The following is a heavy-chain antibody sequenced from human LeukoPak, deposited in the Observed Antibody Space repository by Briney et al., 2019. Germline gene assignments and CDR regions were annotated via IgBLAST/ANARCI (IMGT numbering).Heavy chain of an antibody. CDR1: GYSFTSYW. D-gene: IGHD6-13*01. Sequence: GESLKISCKVSGYSFTSYWIGWVRQMPGKGLEWMGIIYPGDSDTRYSPSFQGQVTISADKSISTAYLQWSSLKASDTAMYYCARPAFGYSSSWYYFDYWGQGTLVTVSS. V-gene: IGHV5-51*01. CDR3: ARPAFGYSSSWYYFDY. J-gene: IGHJ4*02. CDR2: IYPGDSDT.